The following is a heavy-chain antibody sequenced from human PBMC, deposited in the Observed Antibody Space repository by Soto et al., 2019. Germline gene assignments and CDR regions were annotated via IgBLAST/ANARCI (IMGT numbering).Heavy chain of an antibody. CDR3: ARSLPSTIFGVP. J-gene: IGHJ5*02. D-gene: IGHD3-3*01. Sequence: ASVKVSCQASGYTLTGYYMRWVRQAPGQGLEWMGWINPNSGGTNYAQKFQGRVTMTRDTSISTAYMELSRLRSDDTAVYYCARSLPSTIFGVPWGQGTLVTLSS. CDR2: INPNSGGT. V-gene: IGHV1-2*02. CDR1: GYTLTGYY.